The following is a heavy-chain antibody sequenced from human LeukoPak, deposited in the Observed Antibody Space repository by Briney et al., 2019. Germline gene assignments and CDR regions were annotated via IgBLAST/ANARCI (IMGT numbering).Heavy chain of an antibody. CDR1: GFTFSSYW. J-gene: IGHJ4*02. CDR2: INSDGSST. D-gene: IGHD3-10*01. CDR3: ARDKVYYGSETYGY. V-gene: IGHV3-74*01. Sequence: GSPRDSRAASGFTFSSYWTHWVRQVPGKGLVWVSHINSDGSSTSYADSVKGRFTISRDNAKSTLYLQMNSLRAEDTAVYFCARDKVYYGSETYGYWGQGTLVTVSS.